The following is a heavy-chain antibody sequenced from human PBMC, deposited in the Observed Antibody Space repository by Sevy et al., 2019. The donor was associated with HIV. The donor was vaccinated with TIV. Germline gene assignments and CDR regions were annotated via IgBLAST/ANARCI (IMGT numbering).Heavy chain of an antibody. CDR2: IYSGGST. V-gene: IGHV3-53*01. CDR1: GFTVSSNY. D-gene: IGHD6-13*01. CDR3: ARDREAAAGTPYYYYMDV. J-gene: IGHJ6*03. Sequence: GGSLRLSCAASGFTVSSNYMSWVRQAPGKGLEWVSVIYSGGSTYYADSVKGRFTISRDNSKNTLYLQMNSLGAEDTAVYYCARDREAAAGTPYYYYMDVWGKGTTVTVSS.